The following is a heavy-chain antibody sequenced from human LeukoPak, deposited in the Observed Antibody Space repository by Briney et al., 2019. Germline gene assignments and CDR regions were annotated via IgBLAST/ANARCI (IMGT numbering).Heavy chain of an antibody. Sequence: GGSLRLSCAASRLTFSTYGMSWVRQAPGKGLEWVSGISGSGGSTYYADSVKGRFTMSRDNSKNTLYLQMNSLRAEDTAVYYCAEGRISPDSWGQGTLVTVSS. V-gene: IGHV3-23*01. J-gene: IGHJ4*02. CDR3: AEGRISPDS. CDR2: ISGSGGST. CDR1: RLTFSTYG. D-gene: IGHD2-15*01.